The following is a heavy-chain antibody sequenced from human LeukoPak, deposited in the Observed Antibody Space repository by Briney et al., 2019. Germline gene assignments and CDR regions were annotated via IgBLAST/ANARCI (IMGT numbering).Heavy chain of an antibody. J-gene: IGHJ4*02. D-gene: IGHD2-15*01. V-gene: IGHV3-23*01. CDR1: GFTFSSYA. CDR3: AKEDPIVSVGFDY. Sequence: GGSLRLSCAAYGFTFSSYAMSWVRQPPGKGLEWISAISGSGGNTYYADSVKGRLTISRDNSKNTLFLQMNSLRVEDTAVYYCAKEDPIVSVGFDYRGQGTLVTVTS. CDR2: ISGSGGNT.